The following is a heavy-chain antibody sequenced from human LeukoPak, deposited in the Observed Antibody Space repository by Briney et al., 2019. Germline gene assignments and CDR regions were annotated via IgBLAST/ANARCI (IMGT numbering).Heavy chain of an antibody. J-gene: IGHJ4*02. CDR3: ARDGAFRIYDY. V-gene: IGHV3-7*01. D-gene: IGHD3-3*02. CDR2: IKQDGNEK. CDR1: GFTFSSYW. Sequence: GGPLRLSCAASGFTFSSYWVTGVRQALGKGLESVASIKQDGNEKYYVDSVEGRFTISRDNARNSLYLQMSSLRADDTAVYYCARDGAFRIYDYWGQGTLVTVSS.